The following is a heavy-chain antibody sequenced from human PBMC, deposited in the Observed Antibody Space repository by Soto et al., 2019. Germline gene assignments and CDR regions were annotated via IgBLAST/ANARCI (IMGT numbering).Heavy chain of an antibody. D-gene: IGHD1-26*01. CDR1: GFTFSSYA. CDR3: AKEEVGATHWFDP. V-gene: IGHV3-23*01. Sequence: EVQLLESGGGLVQPGGSLRLSCAASGFTFSSYAMSWVRQAPGKGLGWVSAISGSGGSTYYADSGKGRFTIARDNSKNTLYLQMNSLRAEDTAVYYCAKEEVGATHWFDPWGQGTLVTVSS. CDR2: ISGSGGST. J-gene: IGHJ5*02.